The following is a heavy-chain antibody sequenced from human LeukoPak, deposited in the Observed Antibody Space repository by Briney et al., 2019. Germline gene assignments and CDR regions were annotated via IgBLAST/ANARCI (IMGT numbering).Heavy chain of an antibody. Sequence: SETLSLTCTVSGGSISSGSYYWGWIRQSPGKGLEWIGSIYYSGSTYYNPSLKSRATISVDTSKNQFSLKLSSVTAADTAEYYCARPTYSSGWYTTFDYWGQGTLVTVSS. D-gene: IGHD6-19*01. J-gene: IGHJ4*02. CDR2: IYYSGST. CDR1: GGSISSGSYY. CDR3: ARPTYSSGWYTTFDY. V-gene: IGHV4-39*01.